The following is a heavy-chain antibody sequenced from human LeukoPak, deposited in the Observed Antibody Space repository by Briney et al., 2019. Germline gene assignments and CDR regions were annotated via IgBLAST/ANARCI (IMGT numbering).Heavy chain of an antibody. Sequence: GGSLRLSCTASGFTFGDYAMSWFRQAPGKGLEWVGFIRSKAYGGTTEYAASVKGRFTISRDDSKSIAYLQMNSLKTEDTAVYYCTRAVWGSSWYTADYWGQGTPVTVSS. D-gene: IGHD6-13*01. J-gene: IGHJ4*02. CDR2: IRSKAYGGTT. V-gene: IGHV3-49*03. CDR3: TRAVWGSSWYTADY. CDR1: GFTFGDYA.